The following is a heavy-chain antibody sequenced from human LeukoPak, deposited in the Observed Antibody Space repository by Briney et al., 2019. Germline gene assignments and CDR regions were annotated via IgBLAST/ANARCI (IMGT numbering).Heavy chain of an antibody. CDR2: VYTSGYT. J-gene: IGHJ4*02. V-gene: IGHV4-4*07. CDR3: ARDTEFSL. CDR1: DDSISSYY. Sequence: SETLSLTCIVSDDSISSYYWSWIRQPAGKGLEWIGRVYTSGYTNYNPSLESRVAMSVDKSKHQFSLKLTSVTAADTAVYYCARDTEFSLWGQGTLVTVSS. D-gene: IGHD3-10*01.